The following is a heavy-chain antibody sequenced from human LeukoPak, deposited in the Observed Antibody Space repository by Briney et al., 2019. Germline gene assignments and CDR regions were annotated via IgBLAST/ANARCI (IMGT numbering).Heavy chain of an antibody. J-gene: IGHJ4*02. CDR1: GGSFSGYY. Sequence: SETLSLTCAVYGGSFSGYYWSWIRQPPGKGLEWIGEINHSGSTNYNPSLKSRVTISVDTSKNQFSLKLSSVTAADTAVYYCARGRVDTAGILEGCDYWAREPWSPSPQ. CDR2: INHSGST. CDR3: ARGRVDTAGILEGCDY. D-gene: IGHD5-18*01. V-gene: IGHV4-34*01.